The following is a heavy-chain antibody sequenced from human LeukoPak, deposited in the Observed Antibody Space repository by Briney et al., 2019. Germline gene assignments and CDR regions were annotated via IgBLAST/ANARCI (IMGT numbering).Heavy chain of an antibody. D-gene: IGHD3-10*01. CDR3: AKSNGYGLIDI. CDR1: GGSFSGYY. J-gene: IGHJ3*02. Sequence: SETLSLTCGVYGGSFSGYYWSWIRQPPGKGLEWIGEINHSGSTNYNPSLKSRVTISIDTSKNHFSLRLSSVTAADTAVYYCAKSNGYGLIDIWGQGTMVTVSS. V-gene: IGHV4-34*01. CDR2: INHSGST.